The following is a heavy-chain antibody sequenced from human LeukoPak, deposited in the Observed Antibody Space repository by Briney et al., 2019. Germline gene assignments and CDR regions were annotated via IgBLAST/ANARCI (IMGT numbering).Heavy chain of an antibody. V-gene: IGHV3-9*01. CDR3: AKDVQLVPAGYFQH. D-gene: IGHD6-13*01. CDR2: ISRNSGSI. J-gene: IGHJ1*01. CDR1: GFTFDDYA. Sequence: GGSLRLSCAASGFTFDDYAMHWVRQAPGKGLEWVSGISRNSGSIGYADSVKGRFTISRDNAKNSLYLQMNSLRAEDTALYYCAKDVQLVPAGYFQHWGQGTLVTVSS.